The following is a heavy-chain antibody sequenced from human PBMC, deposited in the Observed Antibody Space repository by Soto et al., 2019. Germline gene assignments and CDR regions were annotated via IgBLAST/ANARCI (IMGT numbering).Heavy chain of an antibody. J-gene: IGHJ5*02. D-gene: IGHD5-12*01. CDR3: AKDRVGWLRFIQDWFDP. CDR1: GFTFSSYG. Sequence: GGSLRLSCAASGFTFSSYGMHWVRQAPGKGLEWVAVISYDGSNKYYADSVKGRFTISRDNSKNTLYLQMNSLRAEDTAVYYCAKDRVGWLRFIQDWFDPWGQGTLVTVSS. CDR2: ISYDGSNK. V-gene: IGHV3-30*18.